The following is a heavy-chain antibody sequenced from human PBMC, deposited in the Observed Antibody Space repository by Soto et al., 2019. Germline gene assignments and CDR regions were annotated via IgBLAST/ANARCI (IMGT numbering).Heavy chain of an antibody. CDR1: GGSISGHF. CDR3: ARDNVWSGFYSFFDN. CDR2: IYSSGNT. Sequence: KPSETLSLTCTVSGGSISGHFWSWIRQPAGKKLEWIGRIYSSGNTIYSPSLKTRVTMSVDTSKNQFSLDLTSVTAADTAVYYCARDNVWSGFYSFFDNWGQGTLVTVSS. D-gene: IGHD3-3*01. V-gene: IGHV4-4*07. J-gene: IGHJ4*02.